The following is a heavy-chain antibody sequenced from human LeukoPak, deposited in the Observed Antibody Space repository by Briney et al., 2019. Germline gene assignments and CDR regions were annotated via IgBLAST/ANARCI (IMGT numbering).Heavy chain of an antibody. CDR1: XYTFXGYY. CDR2: INPNSGGT. Sequence: VXXXXXXYTFXGYYMHWVRQAPGQGLEWMGWINPNSGGTNYAQKFQGRVTMTRDTSISTAYMELSRLRSDDTAVYYCARVTVTTTDFDYWGQGTLVTVSS. CDR3: ARVTVTTTDFDY. D-gene: IGHD4-17*01. V-gene: IGHV1-2*02. J-gene: IGHJ4*02.